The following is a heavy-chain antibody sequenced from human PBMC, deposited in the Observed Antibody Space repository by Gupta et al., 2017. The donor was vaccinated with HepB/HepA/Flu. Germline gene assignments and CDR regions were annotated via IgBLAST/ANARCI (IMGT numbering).Heavy chain of an antibody. CDR3: AKGRGGNYGGSLDI. D-gene: IGHD4-23*01. V-gene: IGHV3-23*01. Sequence: VQLLESGGGLVQPGGSLRLSCAASAFPFSDYPMTWVRQTPGKGLEWVSAISFSGDKTYYADSMKGRFTISRDNSRDTLYLQMDSLRPEDTATYYCAKGRGGNYGGSLDIWGQGTKVTVSS. CDR2: ISFSGDKT. J-gene: IGHJ3*02. CDR1: AFPFSDYP.